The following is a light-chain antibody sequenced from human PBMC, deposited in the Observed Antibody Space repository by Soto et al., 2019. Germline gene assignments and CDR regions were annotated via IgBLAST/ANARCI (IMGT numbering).Light chain of an antibody. V-gene: IGLV2-14*01. CDR3: SSYSSSSTLCV. Sequence: SALTQPASVSGSPGQSITISCTGTSSDVGGYNYVSWYQQHPGKAPKLMIYEVSNRPSGVSDRFSGSKSGNRASLTISGLQPEDEADYYCSSYSSSSTLCVFGSGTKVTVL. CDR2: EVS. J-gene: IGLJ1*01. CDR1: SSDVGGYNY.